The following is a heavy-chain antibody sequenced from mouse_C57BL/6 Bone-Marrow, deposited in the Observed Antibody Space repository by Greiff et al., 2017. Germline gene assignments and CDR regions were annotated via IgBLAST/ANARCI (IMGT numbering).Heavy chain of an antibody. CDR3: ATRYYGSSVYFDY. Sequence: EVQGVESGGGLVKPGGSLKLSCAASGFTFSSYTMSWVRQTPEKRLEWVATISGGGGNTYYPDSVKGRFTISRDNAKNTLYLQMSSLRSEDTALYYCATRYYGSSVYFDYWGQGTTLPASS. CDR1: GFTFSSYT. J-gene: IGHJ2*01. V-gene: IGHV5-9*01. D-gene: IGHD1-1*01. CDR2: ISGGGGNT.